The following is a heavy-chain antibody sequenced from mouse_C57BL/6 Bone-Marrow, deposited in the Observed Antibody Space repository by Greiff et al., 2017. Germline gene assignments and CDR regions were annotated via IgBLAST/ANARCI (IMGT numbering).Heavy chain of an antibody. D-gene: IGHD3-2*02. Sequence: QVQLQQSGPELVKPGASVKISCKASGYAFSSSWMNWVKQRPGKGLEWIGRIYPGGGDTNYNGKFKGKATLTADKSSSTAYMQLSSLTSEDSAVXFCARDQDSSGFRFAYWGQGTLVTVSA. CDR3: ARDQDSSGFRFAY. J-gene: IGHJ3*01. V-gene: IGHV1-82*01. CDR2: IYPGGGDT. CDR1: GYAFSSSW.